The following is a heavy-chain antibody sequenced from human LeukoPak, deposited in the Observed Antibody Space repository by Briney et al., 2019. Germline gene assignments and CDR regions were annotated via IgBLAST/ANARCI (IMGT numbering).Heavy chain of an antibody. CDR2: IYYTGTT. CDR3: ARDGQLLSFDI. J-gene: IGHJ3*02. V-gene: IGHV4-59*12. CDR1: GGSISSYY. D-gene: IGHD2-2*01. Sequence: SETLSLTCTVSGGSISSYYWSWIRQPPGKGLEWIGYIYYTGTTNHNPSLKSRVTISVDTSKNQFSLKLSSVTAADTAVYYCARDGQLLSFDIWGQGTMVTVSS.